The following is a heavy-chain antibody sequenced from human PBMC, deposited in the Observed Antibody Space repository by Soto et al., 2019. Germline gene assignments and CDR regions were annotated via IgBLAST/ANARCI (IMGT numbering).Heavy chain of an antibody. CDR1: GGSISSGGYS. CDR3: ARTTIAAAGFDY. CDR2: IYHSGST. D-gene: IGHD6-13*01. J-gene: IGHJ4*02. Sequence: SETLSLTCAVSGGSISSGGYSWSWIRQPPGKGLEWIGYIYHSGSTYYNPSLKGRVTISVDRSKNQFSLKLSSVTAADTAVYYCARTTIAAAGFDYWGQGTLVTVSS. V-gene: IGHV4-30-2*01.